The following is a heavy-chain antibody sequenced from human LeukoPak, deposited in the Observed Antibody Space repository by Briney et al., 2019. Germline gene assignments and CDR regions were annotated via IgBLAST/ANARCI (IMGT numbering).Heavy chain of an antibody. J-gene: IGHJ6*03. V-gene: IGHV4-4*07. CDR1: GGSISSYY. CDR3: ARDVVVVPAAIRPDDAYYYMDV. D-gene: IGHD2-2*01. Sequence: SETLSLTCTVSGGSISSYYWSWIRQPAGKGLEWIGRIYTSGSTNYNPSLKSRVTMSVDTSKNQFSLKLSSVTAADTAVYYCARDVVVVPAAIRPDDAYYYMDVWGKGTTVTVSS. CDR2: IYTSGST.